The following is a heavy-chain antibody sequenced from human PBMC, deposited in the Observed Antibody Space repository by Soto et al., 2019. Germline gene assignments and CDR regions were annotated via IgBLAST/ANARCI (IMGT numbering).Heavy chain of an antibody. CDR1: GFTFDD. V-gene: IGHV3-9*01. CDR3: EKVERSSGYYSLFDY. D-gene: IGHD3-22*01. J-gene: IGHJ4*02. CDR2: SWNSGSI. Sequence: EVQLVESGGGLVQPGRSLRLSCAASGFTFDDFSWNSGSIGYADSVKGRFTISRDNAKNSLYLQMNSLRAEDTALYYCEKVERSSGYYSLFDYWGQGTLVTVSS.